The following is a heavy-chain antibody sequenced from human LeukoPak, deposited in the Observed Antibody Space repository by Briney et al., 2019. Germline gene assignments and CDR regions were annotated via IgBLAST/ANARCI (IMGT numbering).Heavy chain of an antibody. V-gene: IGHV3-30*18. Sequence: PGESLRLSCAASGFTFSNYGMHWVRQAPGKGLEWVAVISYDGSNEYYADSVKGRFTISRDNSKNTLYLQMNSLRAEDTAVYYCAKSGYRSSWHLHFDYWGQGTLVTVSS. CDR3: AKSGYRSSWHLHFDY. D-gene: IGHD6-13*01. CDR2: ISYDGSNE. J-gene: IGHJ4*02. CDR1: GFTFSNYG.